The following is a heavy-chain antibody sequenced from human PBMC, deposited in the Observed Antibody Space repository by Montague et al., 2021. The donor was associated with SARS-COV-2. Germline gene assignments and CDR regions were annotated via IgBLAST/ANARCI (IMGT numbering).Heavy chain of an antibody. D-gene: IGHD3-9*01. V-gene: IGHV2-5*01. CDR1: GFSLSTPNVG. Sequence: PALVKPTQTLTLTCTFSGFSLSTPNVGVAWIRQPPGKALEWLAVIYSNGDKRYSPSLQRRLTITKDTSRNQVVVSLTNVDPLDTATYYCAHLIRYYDIFTGIPFDDWGQGTQVTVPS. J-gene: IGHJ4*02. CDR3: AHLIRYYDIFTGIPFDD. CDR2: IYSNGDK.